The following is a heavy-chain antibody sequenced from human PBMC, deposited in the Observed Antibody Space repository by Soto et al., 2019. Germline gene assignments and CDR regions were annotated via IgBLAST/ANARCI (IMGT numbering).Heavy chain of an antibody. Sequence: GSSVKVSRKASGYSFTNFGVTWVRRAPGQGLEWMGWISAYTDTPNYAQKFQGRVTMTIDTSTSTAYMDLRSLTSDDTAVYYCARVIPGVGAWFDPWGQGTLVTVSS. CDR3: ARVIPGVGAWFDP. CDR2: ISAYTDTP. CDR1: GYSFTNFG. J-gene: IGHJ5*02. V-gene: IGHV1-18*01. D-gene: IGHD2-2*01.